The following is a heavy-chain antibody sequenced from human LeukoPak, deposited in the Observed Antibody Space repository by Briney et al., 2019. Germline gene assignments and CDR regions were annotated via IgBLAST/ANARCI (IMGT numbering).Heavy chain of an antibody. J-gene: IGHJ3*02. CDR1: GYTFTSYD. V-gene: IGHV1-8*01. CDR2: MNPNSGNT. D-gene: IGHD6-19*01. Sequence: VASVNVSFKASGYTFTSYDINWVRQATGQGLEWMGWMNPNSGNTGYAQKFQGRVTMTRNTSVSTAYMELSSLRSEDTAVYYCASTPGYSSGWYRKRAFDIWGQGTMVTVSS. CDR3: ASTPGYSSGWYRKRAFDI.